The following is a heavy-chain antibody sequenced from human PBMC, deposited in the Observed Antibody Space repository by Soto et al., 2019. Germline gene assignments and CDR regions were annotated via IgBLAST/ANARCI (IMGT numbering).Heavy chain of an antibody. Sequence: GGSLRLSCAASGFSFSRYWMNWVRQAPGKGLEWVANIKQDESEKYYVDSVKGRFTISRDNVKNSLYLQMNSLRAEDTAVYYCARDEGYCTSASCYTRLDYWGRGALVTVSS. CDR3: ARDEGYCTSASCYTRLDY. CDR1: GFSFSRYW. V-gene: IGHV3-7*03. D-gene: IGHD2-2*02. J-gene: IGHJ4*02. CDR2: IKQDESEK.